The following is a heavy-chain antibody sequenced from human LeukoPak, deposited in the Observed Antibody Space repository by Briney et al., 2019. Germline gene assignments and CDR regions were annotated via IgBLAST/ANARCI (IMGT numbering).Heavy chain of an antibody. J-gene: IGHJ6*03. CDR1: GYTFTSYG. CDR2: ISAYNGNT. Sequence: ASVKVSCKASGYTFTSYGISWVRQAPGQGLEWMGWISAYNGNTNYAQKLQGRVTMTTDTSTSTAYMELRSLRSDDTAVYYCARRRYCSSTSCFHYMDVWGKRTTVTVSS. V-gene: IGHV1-18*01. D-gene: IGHD2-2*01. CDR3: ARRRYCSSTSCFHYMDV.